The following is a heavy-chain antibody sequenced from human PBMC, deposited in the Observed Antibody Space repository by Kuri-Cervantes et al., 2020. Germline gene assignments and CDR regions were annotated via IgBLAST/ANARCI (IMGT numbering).Heavy chain of an antibody. J-gene: IGHJ6*02. Sequence: GESLKISCAASGFSFSDYYMSWIRQAPGKGLEWVSYVSGSGITIYYADSVKGRFTISRDNSKNTLYLQMNSLRAEDTAVYYCARGSSSSWFYYYYGMDVWGQGTTVTVSS. CDR3: ARGSSSSWFYYYYGMDV. CDR1: GFSFSDYY. CDR2: VSGSGITI. V-gene: IGHV3-11*04. D-gene: IGHD6-13*01.